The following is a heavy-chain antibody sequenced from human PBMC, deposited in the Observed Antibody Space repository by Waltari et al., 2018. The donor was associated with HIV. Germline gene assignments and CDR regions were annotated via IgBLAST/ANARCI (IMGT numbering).Heavy chain of an antibody. D-gene: IGHD6-13*01. CDR2: INHSGST. Sequence: QVQLQQGGAGLLKPSETLSPTCAVYGGSFSGSYWSWIRQPPGKGLEWIGEINHSGSTNYNPSLKSRVTISVDTSKNQFSRKLASVTAADTAVYYCASRRPSSSRRSACDIWGQGTMVTVSS. V-gene: IGHV4-34*01. CDR3: ASRRPSSSRRSACDI. J-gene: IGHJ3*02. CDR1: GGSFSGSY.